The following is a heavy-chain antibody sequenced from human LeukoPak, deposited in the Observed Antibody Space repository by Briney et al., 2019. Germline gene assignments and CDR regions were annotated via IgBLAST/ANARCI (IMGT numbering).Heavy chain of an antibody. Sequence: GGSLRLSCAASGFTFSSFALNWVRQAPGKGLEWVSAISGSGSSTYYADSVNGRFTISRDNSKNTLYLQMNSLRVEDTAVYYCAKDGGGESSSWYYWGQGSLVTVSS. J-gene: IGHJ4*02. CDR1: GFTFSSFA. V-gene: IGHV3-23*01. CDR3: AKDGGGESSSWYY. D-gene: IGHD6-13*01. CDR2: ISGSGSST.